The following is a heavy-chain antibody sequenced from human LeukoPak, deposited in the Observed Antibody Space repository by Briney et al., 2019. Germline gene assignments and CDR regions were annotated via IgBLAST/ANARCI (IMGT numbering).Heavy chain of an antibody. CDR2: INPNSGGT. CDR3: ARPRGTADYYYYGMDV. J-gene: IGHJ6*02. V-gene: IGHV1-2*02. Sequence: ASVKVSCKASGYTFTGYYMHWVRQAPGQGLEWMGWINPNSGGTNYAQKFQGRVTMTRDTSIGTAYMELSRLRSDDTAVYYCARPRGTADYYYYGMDVWGQGTTVTVSS. CDR1: GYTFTGYY. D-gene: IGHD1-26*01.